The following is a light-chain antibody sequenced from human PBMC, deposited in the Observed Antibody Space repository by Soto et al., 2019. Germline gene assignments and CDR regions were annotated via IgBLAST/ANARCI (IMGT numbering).Light chain of an antibody. Sequence: ALRMTQSPSSLSASTGDRVTITCRASQGISSYLAWYQQKPGKAPKLLIYAASTLQSGVPSRFSGSGSGTDFTFTISCLQSEDFATYYCQQYYSYLFTFGPGTKVDIK. V-gene: IGKV1-8*01. J-gene: IGKJ3*01. CDR1: QGISSY. CDR3: QQYYSYLFT. CDR2: AAS.